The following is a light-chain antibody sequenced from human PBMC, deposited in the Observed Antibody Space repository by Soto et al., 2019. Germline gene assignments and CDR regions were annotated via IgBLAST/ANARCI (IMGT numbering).Light chain of an antibody. CDR1: SSDVGGYNY. V-gene: IGLV2-14*01. CDR2: DVN. CDR3: SSYSSTTTLV. Sequence: QSALTHPASVSGSPGQSITISCTGTSSDVGGYNYVSWYQQRPGKAPKLMIYDVNNRPSGVSNRFSASKSGNTASLTISGLQAEDEADYYCSSYSSTTTLVFGGGTKLTVL. J-gene: IGLJ3*02.